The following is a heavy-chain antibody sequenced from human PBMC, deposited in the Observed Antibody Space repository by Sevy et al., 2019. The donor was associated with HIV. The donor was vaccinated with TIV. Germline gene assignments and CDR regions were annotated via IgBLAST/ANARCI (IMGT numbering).Heavy chain of an antibody. CDR3: STDPIIVLLVTDGMDV. CDR2: IKSRPDGGTT. V-gene: IGHV3-15*01. Sequence: GGSLRLSCVASGFTFSYAWMSWVRQAPGKGLEWVGRIKSRPDGGTTDYAAPVKGRFTISSDDSKNTLYLQMNSLKTDDTGVYYCSTDPIIVLLVTDGMDVWGQGTTVTVSS. D-gene: IGHD2-8*01. CDR1: GFTFSYAW. J-gene: IGHJ6*02.